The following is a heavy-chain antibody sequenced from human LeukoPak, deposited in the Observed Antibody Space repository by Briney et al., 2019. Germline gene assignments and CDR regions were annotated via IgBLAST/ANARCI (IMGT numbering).Heavy chain of an antibody. CDR2: IWYDGSNK. CDR1: GFTFSSHG. J-gene: IGHJ4*02. Sequence: PGRSLRLSCAASGFTFSSHGMHWVRQAPGKGLEWVALIWYDGSNKYNADSVKGRFTISRDNSKSTLYLQMNSLRAEDTAVYYCARDQGKGSGSYYGMDFWGQGSLVTVSS. CDR3: ARDQGKGSGSYYGMDF. V-gene: IGHV3-33*01. D-gene: IGHD3-10*01.